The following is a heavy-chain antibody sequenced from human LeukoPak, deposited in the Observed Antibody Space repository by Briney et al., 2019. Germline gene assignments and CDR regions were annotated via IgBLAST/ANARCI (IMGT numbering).Heavy chain of an antibody. CDR2: ITPDGSDR. V-gene: IGHV3-7*01. CDR3: VPGGLAVSGIDY. CDR1: GFTFNNYW. D-gene: IGHD6-19*01. J-gene: IGHJ4*02. Sequence: PGGSLRLSCAVSGFTFNNYWMSWVRQAPGKGLEWVANITPDGSDRYYVDSLKGRVTISRGNTKSSLYLQLNSLRAEDTAVYYCVPGGLAVSGIDYWGQGALVTVSS.